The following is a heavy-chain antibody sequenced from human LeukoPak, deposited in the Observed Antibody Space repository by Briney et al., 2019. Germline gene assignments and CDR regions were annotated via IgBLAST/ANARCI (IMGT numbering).Heavy chain of an antibody. D-gene: IGHD3-10*01. V-gene: IGHV1-2*02. Sequence: ASVKVSCKASGYTFTGYYMHWVRQAPGQGLEWMGWINPNSGGTNYAQKFQGRVTMTRDTSISTAYMKLSRLRSDDTAVYYCAREGLLWFGDPPRTYDYWGQGTLVTVSS. CDR2: INPNSGGT. CDR3: AREGLLWFGDPPRTYDY. J-gene: IGHJ4*02. CDR1: GYTFTGYY.